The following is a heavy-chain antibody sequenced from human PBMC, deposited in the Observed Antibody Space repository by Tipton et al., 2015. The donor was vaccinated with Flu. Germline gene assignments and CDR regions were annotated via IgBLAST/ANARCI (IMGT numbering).Heavy chain of an antibody. V-gene: IGHV1-69*01. CDR3: ARARYCSGGSCGSYYYGMDV. D-gene: IGHD2-15*01. CDR1: GGTFSSYA. CDR2: IIPIFGTA. Sequence: QMQLVQSGAEVKKPGSSVKVSCKASGGTFSSYAISWVRQAPGQGLEWMGGIIPIFGTANYAQKFQGRVTITADESTSTAYMELSSLRSEGTAVYYCARARYCSGGSCGSYYYGMDVWGQGATVPVSS. J-gene: IGHJ6*02.